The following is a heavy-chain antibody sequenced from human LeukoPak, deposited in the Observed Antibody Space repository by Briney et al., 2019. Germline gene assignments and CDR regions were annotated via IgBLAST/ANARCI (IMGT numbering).Heavy chain of an antibody. CDR1: GFTFSSYS. J-gene: IGHJ5*02. CDR2: ISSSSSSL. Sequence: GGSLRLSCAASGFTFSSYSMNWVRQAPGKGLEWISYISSSSSSLLYADSVKGRFTVSRDNAKSSLYLQMNSLRAEDTAVYYCAREPRTGNSAIDXXXXXXXXXXXXXXXSAPTPHPW. D-gene: IGHD3-9*01. CDR3: AREPRTGNSAIDXXXXXXXXXXXXXXXSAPTPHP. V-gene: IGHV3-48*01.